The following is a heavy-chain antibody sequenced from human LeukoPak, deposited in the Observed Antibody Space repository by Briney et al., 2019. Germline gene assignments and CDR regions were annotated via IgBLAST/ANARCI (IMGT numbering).Heavy chain of an antibody. CDR1: GFIFSSYG. D-gene: IGHD3-22*01. Sequence: GGSLRLSCAASGFIFSSYGIHWVRQAPGKGLEWVAVISHDGSNKYYADAVKGRFTISRDNSKNTLYLQMSSLRAEDTAVYYCARDPDYYDSTTSRWSYFDYWGQGSLVTVSS. J-gene: IGHJ4*02. CDR2: ISHDGSNK. V-gene: IGHV3-30-3*01. CDR3: ARDPDYYDSTTSRWSYFDY.